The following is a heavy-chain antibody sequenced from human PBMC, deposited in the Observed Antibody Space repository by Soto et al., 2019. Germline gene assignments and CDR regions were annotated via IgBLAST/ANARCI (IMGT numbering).Heavy chain of an antibody. J-gene: IGHJ5*02. CDR3: TRDASRDSSARGWFDP. V-gene: IGHV3-21*01. CDR1: GFTFRSFT. CDR2: ISSNSAYI. D-gene: IGHD6-13*01. Sequence: GGSLRLSCAASGFTFRSFTMDWVRQAPGKGLEWVSTISSNSAYIYYTDALRGRFTISRDNAKNSLHLQMNSLRAEDTAVYYCTRDASRDSSARGWFDPWGPGTLVTVSS.